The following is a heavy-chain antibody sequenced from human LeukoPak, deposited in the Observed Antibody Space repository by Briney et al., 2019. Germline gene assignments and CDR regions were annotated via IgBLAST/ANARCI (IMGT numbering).Heavy chain of an antibody. CDR1: GYSFTDYY. CDR3: ARADFVDAGPYLIGP. CDR2: INTKTGRT. J-gene: IGHJ5*02. V-gene: IGHV1-2*02. D-gene: IGHD3-3*01. Sequence: ASVKVSCKASGYSFTDYYIHWVRQAPGQGLEWMGWINTKTGRTSSARKFQGRVTMTRDPSITTVYMDMAWLTSDDTAIYFCARADFVDAGPYLIGPWGQGTLVTVSS.